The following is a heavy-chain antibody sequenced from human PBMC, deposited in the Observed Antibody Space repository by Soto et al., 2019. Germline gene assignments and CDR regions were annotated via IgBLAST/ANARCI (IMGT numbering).Heavy chain of an antibody. D-gene: IGHD1-26*01. CDR3: ARGEQYSGRIFDY. Sequence: SQTLSLTFHITGDSVSSNSSGWSCVSQSPSRGLEWLGRTYYRSKWYYEYAVSVRGRITINPDTSKNQYSLQLNSVTPEDTAVYFCARGEQYSGRIFDYWGQGTLVTVSS. CDR2: TYYRSKWYY. V-gene: IGHV6-1*01. J-gene: IGHJ4*01. CDR1: GDSVSSNSSG.